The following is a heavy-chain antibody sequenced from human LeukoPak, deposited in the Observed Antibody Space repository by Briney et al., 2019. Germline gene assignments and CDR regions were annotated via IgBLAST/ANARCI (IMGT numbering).Heavy chain of an antibody. CDR3: ARDYPYYYDSSGLDY. Sequence: ASVKVSCKASGYTFTSYYMHWVRQAPGQGLEWMGIINPSGGSTSYAQRFQGRVTMTRDTSTSTVYVELSSLRSEDTAVYYCARDYPYYYDSSGLDYWGQGTLVTVSS. D-gene: IGHD3-22*01. J-gene: IGHJ4*02. CDR1: GYTFTSYY. V-gene: IGHV1-46*01. CDR2: INPSGGST.